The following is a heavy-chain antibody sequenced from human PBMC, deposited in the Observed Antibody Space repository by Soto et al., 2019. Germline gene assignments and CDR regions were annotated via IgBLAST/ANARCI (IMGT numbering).Heavy chain of an antibody. CDR2: ISWNSGSI. CDR1: GFTFDDYA. Sequence: PGGSLRLSCAASGFTFDDYAMHWVRQAPGKGLEWVSGISWNSGSIGYADSVKGRFTISRDNAKNSLYLQMNSLRAEDTALYYCAKVSGSYYDAFDIWGQGTMVTVSS. V-gene: IGHV3-9*01. D-gene: IGHD1-26*01. J-gene: IGHJ3*02. CDR3: AKVSGSYYDAFDI.